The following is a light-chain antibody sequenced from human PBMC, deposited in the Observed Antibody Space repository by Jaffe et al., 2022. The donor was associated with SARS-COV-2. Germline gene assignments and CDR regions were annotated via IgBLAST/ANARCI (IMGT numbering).Light chain of an antibody. CDR1: QGISSY. CDR2: AAS. CDR3: QQLNSYPQVT. V-gene: IGKV1-9*01. Sequence: DFQLTQSPSFLSASVGDRVTITCRASQGISSYLAWYQQKPGKAPTLLIYAASILLSGVPSRFSGSGSGTDFTLTISSLQPEDFATYYCQQLNSYPQVTFGGGTKVEIK. J-gene: IGKJ4*01.